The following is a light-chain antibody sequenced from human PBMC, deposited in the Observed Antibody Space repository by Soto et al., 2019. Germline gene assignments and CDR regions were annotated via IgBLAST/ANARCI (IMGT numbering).Light chain of an antibody. CDR3: QQYNSYSP. Sequence: DLQMTQSPSTLSASVGDRVIITCRASQSISSLLAWYQQKPGKAPKLLIYKASSLESGVPSRFSGGGSGTEFTLTISSLQPDDFATYYCQQYNSYSPFGGGTKVEIK. CDR2: KAS. CDR1: QSISSL. J-gene: IGKJ4*02. V-gene: IGKV1-5*03.